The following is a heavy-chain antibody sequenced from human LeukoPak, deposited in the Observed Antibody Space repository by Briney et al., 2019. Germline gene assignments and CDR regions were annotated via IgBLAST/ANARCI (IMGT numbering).Heavy chain of an antibody. CDR1: GFTFSSYG. J-gene: IGHJ4*02. CDR3: AGAGDDVLTAFYEY. Sequence: GGSLRLSCAASGFTFSSYGMHWVRQAPGKGLEWVAVMWYDGSNEYYADSVRGRFTISRDNSKNTLYLQMNSLRAEDTAVYYCAGAGDDVLTAFYEYWGQGTLVTVSS. D-gene: IGHD3-9*01. CDR2: MWYDGSNE. V-gene: IGHV3-33*01.